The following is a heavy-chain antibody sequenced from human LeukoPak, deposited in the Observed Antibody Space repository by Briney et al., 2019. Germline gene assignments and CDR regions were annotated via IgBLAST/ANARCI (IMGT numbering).Heavy chain of an antibody. J-gene: IGHJ4*02. Sequence: GGSLRLSCAASGFTFSSYATHWVRQAPGKGLEWVAVISYDGSNKYYADSVKGRFTISRDNSKNTLYLQMNSLRAEDTAVYYCARDAVRGAPSPNYFDYWGQGTLVTVSS. V-gene: IGHV3-30-3*01. CDR1: GFTFSSYA. CDR3: ARDAVRGAPSPNYFDY. D-gene: IGHD3-10*01. CDR2: ISYDGSNK.